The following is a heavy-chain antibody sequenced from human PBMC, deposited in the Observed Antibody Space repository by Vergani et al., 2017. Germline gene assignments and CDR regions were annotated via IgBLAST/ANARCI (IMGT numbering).Heavy chain of an antibody. CDR3: AKDAEGLRDYCYVDV. CDR2: ISWDGGST. Sequence: EVQLVESGGVVVKPGGSLRLSCAASGFTFYGYAMHWVRQAPGKGLEWVSLISWDGGSTYYADSVKGRFTISRDNSKNSLYLQINRLRAEDTALYYCAKDAEGLRDYCYVDVWG. CDR1: GFTFYGYA. J-gene: IGHJ6*03. V-gene: IGHV3-43D*03. D-gene: IGHD3-3*01.